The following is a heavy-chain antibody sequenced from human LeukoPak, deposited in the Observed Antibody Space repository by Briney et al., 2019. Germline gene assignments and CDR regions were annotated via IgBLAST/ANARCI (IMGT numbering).Heavy chain of an antibody. CDR3: ARAPERWYSYGSYTYYYMDV. CDR1: GGSISSYY. CDR2: IYYSGST. Sequence: SETLSLTCTVSGGSISSYYWSWIRQPPGKGLEWIGYIYYSGSTNYNPSLKSRVTISVDTSKNQFSLKLSSVTAADTAIYYCARAPERWYSYGSYTYYYMDVWGKGTTVTVSS. V-gene: IGHV4-59*01. D-gene: IGHD5-18*01. J-gene: IGHJ6*03.